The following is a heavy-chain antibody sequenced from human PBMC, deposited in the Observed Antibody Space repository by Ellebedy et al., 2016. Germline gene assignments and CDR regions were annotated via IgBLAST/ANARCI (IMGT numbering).Heavy chain of an antibody. CDR1: GFTFSTYA. J-gene: IGHJ6*02. V-gene: IGHV3-23*01. CDR2: LSGSGAET. D-gene: IGHD4-17*01. CDR3: ATYGAYGRNYHYYDMDV. Sequence: GESLKISXAASGFTFSTYAMSWVRQAPGKGLEWVSALSGSGAETFYADSVKGRLTISRDNSKNTLYLQMNNLRAEDTALYFCATYGAYGRNYHYYDMDVWGQGTTVAVSS.